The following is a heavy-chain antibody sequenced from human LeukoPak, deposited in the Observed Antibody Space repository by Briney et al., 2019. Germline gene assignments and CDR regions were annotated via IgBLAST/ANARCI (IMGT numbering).Heavy chain of an antibody. V-gene: IGHV1-18*01. CDR3: ARDVLYCSSTSCSPHYYGMDV. Sequence: ASVTVSCKASGYTFTSYDINWVRQATGQGLEWMGWISAYNGNTNYAQKLQGRVTMTTDTSTSTAYMELRSLRSDDTAVYYCARDVLYCSSTSCSPHYYGMDVWGQGTTVTVSS. J-gene: IGHJ6*02. D-gene: IGHD2-2*01. CDR2: ISAYNGNT. CDR1: GYTFTSYD.